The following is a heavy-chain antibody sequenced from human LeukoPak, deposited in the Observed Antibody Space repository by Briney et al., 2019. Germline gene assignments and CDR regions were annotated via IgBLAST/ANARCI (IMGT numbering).Heavy chain of an antibody. Sequence: SEALSLTCTVSGGSISSYYWSWIRQPPGKGVGWIGYIYYSGSTNYNPPLKSRVTISVDTSKNQFSLKLSSVTAADTAVYYCARSVSGDRPMDYWGQGTLVTVSS. D-gene: IGHD3-22*01. CDR3: ARSVSGDRPMDY. J-gene: IGHJ4*02. CDR2: IYYSGST. V-gene: IGHV4-59*01. CDR1: GGSISSYY.